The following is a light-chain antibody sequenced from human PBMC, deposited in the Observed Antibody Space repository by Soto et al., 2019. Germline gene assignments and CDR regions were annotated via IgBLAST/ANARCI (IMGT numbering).Light chain of an antibody. J-gene: IGKJ5*01. CDR3: QQRHMWPIT. CDR2: DAY. CDR1: QSFRGL. V-gene: IGKV3-11*01. Sequence: EIVLIQSPATLSLSPGERATLSCRASQSFRGLLAWYQQKPGQAPRLLIYDAYNRATGIPPRFSGSGSGTDFTLTISSLEPEDSAVYYCQQRHMWPITFGQGTRLEIK.